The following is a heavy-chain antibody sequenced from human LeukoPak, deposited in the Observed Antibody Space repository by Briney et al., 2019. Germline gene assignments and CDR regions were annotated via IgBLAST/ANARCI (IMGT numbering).Heavy chain of an antibody. J-gene: IGHJ4*02. V-gene: IGHV3-64*01. CDR3: ARLRSYYFDY. Sequence: GGSLRLSCAASGFTFSSYAMHWVRQAPGKGLEYVSAISSNGGSTYYANSVKGRFTISRDNSKNTLYLQMGSLRAEDMAVYYCARLRSYYFDYWGQGTLVTVSS. D-gene: IGHD3-10*01. CDR1: GFTFSSYA. CDR2: ISSNGGST.